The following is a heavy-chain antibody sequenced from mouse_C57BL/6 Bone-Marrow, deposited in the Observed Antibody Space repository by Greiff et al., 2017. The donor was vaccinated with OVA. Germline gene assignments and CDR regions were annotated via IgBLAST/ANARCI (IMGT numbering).Heavy chain of an antibody. Sequence: QVQLKESGPGLVQPSQSLSITCTVSGFSLTSYGVHWVRQSPGKGLEWLGVIWSGGRTDYNAAFISRLSISKDNSKSQVFFKMNSLQADDTAIYYCARRGWLLRGWYFDVCGTGTTVTVSS. CDR1: GFSLTSYG. D-gene: IGHD2-3*01. V-gene: IGHV2-2*01. J-gene: IGHJ1*03. CDR2: IWSGGRT. CDR3: ARRGWLLRGWYFDV.